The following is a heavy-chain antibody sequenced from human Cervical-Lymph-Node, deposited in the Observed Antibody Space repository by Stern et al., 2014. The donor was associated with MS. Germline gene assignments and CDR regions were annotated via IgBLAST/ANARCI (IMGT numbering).Heavy chain of an antibody. CDR3: AAHYYDILTGYYNLDY. CDR1: GGAFSSGTYY. Sequence: VQLEESGPGLVKPSQTLSLTCTVSGGAFSSGTYYWSWIRQPAGKGLEWVGHVSNPGAPDYTPPLKSRVILSVHTSKNQFSLTLNSVTAADTAVYYCAAHYYDILTGYYNLDYWGQGTLVTVSS. D-gene: IGHD3-9*01. CDR2: VSNPGAP. J-gene: IGHJ4*02. V-gene: IGHV4-61*02.